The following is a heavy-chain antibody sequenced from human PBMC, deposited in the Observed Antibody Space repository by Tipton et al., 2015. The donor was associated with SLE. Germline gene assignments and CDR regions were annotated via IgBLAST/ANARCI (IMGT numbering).Heavy chain of an antibody. CDR3: ARTLDALDI. CDR1: SGSVSSGAYY. V-gene: IGHV4-31*03. J-gene: IGHJ3*02. Sequence: TLSLTCTVSSGSVSSGAYYWSWIRQHPGKGLEWIGYVFSSGTTYYNPSLQGRLSMSLDTSKNQLSLQLSSVTSADTAVYYYARTLDALDIWGQGTMVTVSS. CDR2: VFSSGTT.